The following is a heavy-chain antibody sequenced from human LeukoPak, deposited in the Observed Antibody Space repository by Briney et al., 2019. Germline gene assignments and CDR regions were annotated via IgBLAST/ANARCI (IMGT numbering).Heavy chain of an antibody. CDR2: ITWKSGTI. V-gene: IGHV3-9*01. J-gene: IGHJ3*02. CDR3: AKDVTGTGAFDI. Sequence: GGSLRLSCAASGFTFDDYAMHWVRQGPGKGLEWVSGITWKSGTIGYADSVKGRFTIPRDNAKNSLYLQMNSLRAEDTALYYCAKDVTGTGAFDIWGQGTMVTVSS. CDR1: GFTFDDYA. D-gene: IGHD1-7*01.